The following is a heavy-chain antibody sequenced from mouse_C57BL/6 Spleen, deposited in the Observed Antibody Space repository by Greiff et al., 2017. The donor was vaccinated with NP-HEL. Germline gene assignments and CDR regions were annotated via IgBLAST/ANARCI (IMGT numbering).Heavy chain of an antibody. J-gene: IGHJ2*01. CDR2: INPYNGGT. V-gene: IGHV1-19*01. CDR1: GYTFTDYY. CDR3: ARHPFYYYGSTFDY. Sequence: VQLKESGPVLVKPGASVKMSCKASGYTFTDYYMNWVKQSHGKSLEWIGVINPYNGGTSYNQKFKGKATLTVDKSSSTAYMELNSLTSEDSAVYYCARHPFYYYGSTFDYWGQGTTLTVSS. D-gene: IGHD1-1*01.